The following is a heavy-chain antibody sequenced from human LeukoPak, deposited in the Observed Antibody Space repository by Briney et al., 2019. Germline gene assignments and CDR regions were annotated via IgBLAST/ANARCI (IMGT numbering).Heavy chain of an antibody. D-gene: IGHD6-13*01. V-gene: IGHV3-15*04. CDR1: GVTFSNAW. CDR2: IESKTNGGTT. Sequence: GGSLRLSCAASGVTFSNAWMSWVRQAPGKGLEWVGRIESKTNGGTTDYAAPVKGRFIISRDDAMNMVYLQMNSLKIEDTAVYCCSAGGGTAGFWGQGTLVTVSS. J-gene: IGHJ4*02. CDR3: SAGGGTAGF.